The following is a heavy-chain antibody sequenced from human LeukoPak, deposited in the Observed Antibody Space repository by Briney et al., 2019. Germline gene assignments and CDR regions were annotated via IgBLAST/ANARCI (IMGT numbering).Heavy chain of an antibody. CDR3: ARGAYIVVVVAAPVGFDP. D-gene: IGHD2-15*01. Sequence: PSETLSLTCTVSGYSTSSCYYWGWIRQPPGKGLEGIGSIYHSGSTYYNPSLKRRVTISVDTSKNQFSLKLSSVTAADTAVYYCARGAYIVVVVAAPVGFDPWGQGTLVTVSS. J-gene: IGHJ5*02. CDR2: IYHSGST. CDR1: GYSTSSCYY. V-gene: IGHV4-38-2*02.